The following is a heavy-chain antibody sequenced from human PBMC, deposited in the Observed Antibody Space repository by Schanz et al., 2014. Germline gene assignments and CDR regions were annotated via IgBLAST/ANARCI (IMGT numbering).Heavy chain of an antibody. J-gene: IGHJ4*02. CDR2: ISSSSSYI. Sequence: EGQLAESGGGLVQPGGSLRLSCAASGFTFSSYGMHWVRQAPGKGLEWVSSISSSSSYIYYADSVKGRFSISRDNAKNSLFLQMNRLRAEDTALYYCAIIGVMVAVAGTRADYWGQGTLVTVSS. CDR1: GFTFSSYG. V-gene: IGHV3-21*01. D-gene: IGHD6-19*01. CDR3: AIIGVMVAVAGTRADY.